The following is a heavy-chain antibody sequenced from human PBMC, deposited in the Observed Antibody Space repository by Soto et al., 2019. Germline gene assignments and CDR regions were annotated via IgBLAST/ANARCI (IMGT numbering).Heavy chain of an antibody. Sequence: GGSLRLSCAASGFTFSSYAMSWVLQAPGKGLEWVSAISGSGGSTYYADSVKGRFTISRDNSKNTLYLQMNSLRAEDTAVYYCVKGGGWLLTFGDAFDIWGQGIMVTVSS. J-gene: IGHJ3*02. D-gene: IGHD2-21*02. CDR3: VKGGGWLLTFGDAFDI. CDR1: GFTFSSYA. V-gene: IGHV3-23*01. CDR2: ISGSGGST.